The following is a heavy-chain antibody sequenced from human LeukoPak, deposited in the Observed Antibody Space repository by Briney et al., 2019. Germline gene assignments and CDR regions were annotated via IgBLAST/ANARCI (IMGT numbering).Heavy chain of an antibody. CDR1: GYTFSGHY. V-gene: IGHV1-2*02. CDR3: ARGRYCSETSCSDFDS. D-gene: IGHD2-2*01. J-gene: IGHJ4*02. CDR2: INLDSDGT. Sequence: ASGKVSCKASGYTFSGHYMHWVRQAPGQGLEWMGWINLDSDGTNSAQKFQGRVTMIRDTSISTAYMELSRLTSDDTAVYYCARGRYCSETSCSDFDSWGQGTLVTVSS.